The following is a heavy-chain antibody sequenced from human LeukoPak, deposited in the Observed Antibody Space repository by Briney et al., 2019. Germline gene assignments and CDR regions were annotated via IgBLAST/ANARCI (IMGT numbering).Heavy chain of an antibody. J-gene: IGHJ3*02. CDR1: GDSVSSNSAA. Sequence: SQTLSLTCAISGDSVSSNSAAWNWIRQSPSRGLEWLGRTYYRSKWYNDYAVSVKSRITINPDTSKNQFSLQLNSVTPEDTAVYYCARDTGYSFSRRTSFDIWGQGTMVTVSS. CDR3: ARDTGYSFSRRTSFDI. CDR2: TYYRSKWYN. V-gene: IGHV6-1*01. D-gene: IGHD1-26*01.